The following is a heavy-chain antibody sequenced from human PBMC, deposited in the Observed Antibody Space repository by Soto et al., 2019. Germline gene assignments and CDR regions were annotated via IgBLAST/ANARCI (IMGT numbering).Heavy chain of an antibody. CDR1: GWSFSGYY. Sequence: SESLSLSCAGYGWSFSGYYWHWIRQPPGKGLEWIGEINHSGSTNYNPSLKSRVNISVDTSKNRYCLELGSGTGADTAVYYCARGDATVDYWGQGTLVTVSS. V-gene: IGHV4-34*01. CDR3: ARGDATVDY. D-gene: IGHD2-21*02. CDR2: INHSGST. J-gene: IGHJ4*02.